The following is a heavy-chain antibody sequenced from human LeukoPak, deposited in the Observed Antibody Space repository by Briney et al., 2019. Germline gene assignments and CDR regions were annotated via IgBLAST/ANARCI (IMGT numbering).Heavy chain of an antibody. V-gene: IGHV3-21*01. CDR1: GFSLSSYW. CDR3: ARDRYYDSSGSNWFDP. J-gene: IGHJ5*02. Sequence: GGSLRLSCEASGFSLSSYWMHWVRQAPGKGLEWVSSISSSSSYIYYADSVKGRFTISRDNAKNSLYLQMNSLRAEDTAVYYCARDRYYDSSGSNWFDPWGQGTLVTVSS. D-gene: IGHD3-22*01. CDR2: ISSSSSYI.